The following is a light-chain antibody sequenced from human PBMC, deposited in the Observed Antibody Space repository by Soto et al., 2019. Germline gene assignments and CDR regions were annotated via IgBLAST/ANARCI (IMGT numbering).Light chain of an antibody. CDR2: EVN. CDR3: SSYGGSNNYV. Sequence: QSVLTQPPSASGSPGQSVTISCSGTNSDVGGYNYVSWYQQHPGKAPKLMIYEVNKRPSGVPDRFSGSKSGNTASLTVSGLQAEDEADYCCSSYGGSNNYVFGTGTKLTVL. CDR1: NSDVGGYNY. V-gene: IGLV2-8*01. J-gene: IGLJ1*01.